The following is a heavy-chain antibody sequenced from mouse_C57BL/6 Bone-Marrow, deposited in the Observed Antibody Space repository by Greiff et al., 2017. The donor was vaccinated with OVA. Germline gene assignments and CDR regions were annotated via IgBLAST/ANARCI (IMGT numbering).Heavy chain of an antibody. D-gene: IGHD2-4*01. CDR3: ARWGNYDYLFAY. CDR2: IYPGSGST. CDR1: GYTLTSYW. V-gene: IGHV1-55*01. J-gene: IGHJ3*01. Sequence: VQLQQPGAELVKPGASVKMSCKASGYTLTSYWITWVKQRPGQGLEWIGDIYPGSGSTNYNEKFKSKATLTVDTSSSTAYMQLSSLTSEDSAVYYCARWGNYDYLFAYWGQGTLVTVSA.